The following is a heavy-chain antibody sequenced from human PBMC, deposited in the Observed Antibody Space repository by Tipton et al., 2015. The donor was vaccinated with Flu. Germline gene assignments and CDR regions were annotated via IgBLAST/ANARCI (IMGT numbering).Heavy chain of an antibody. CDR2: IYHSGRT. D-gene: IGHD6-13*01. CDR3: ARRWAAAGHFDY. V-gene: IGHV4-4*02. J-gene: IGHJ4*02. Sequence: TLRLSCAVSGGSISSSNWWSWVRQPPGKGLEWIGEIYHSGRTNYNPSLKSRVTISVDKSKNQFSLKLGSVTAADTAVYYCARRWAAAGHFDYWGQGTLVTVSS. CDR1: GGSISSSNW.